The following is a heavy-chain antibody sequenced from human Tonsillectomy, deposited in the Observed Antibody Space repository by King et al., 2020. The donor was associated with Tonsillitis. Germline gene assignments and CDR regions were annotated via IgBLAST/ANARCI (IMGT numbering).Heavy chain of an antibody. J-gene: IGHJ4*02. CDR3: ARAHIHFDTSGSSY. CDR2: INPNSGGT. V-gene: IGHV1-2*02. Sequence: IQLVQSGAEVKKPGASVKVSCKASGYTFTGYYMHWVRQAPGQGLEWMGGINPNSGGTNYAQKFQDRVTMTRDTSISTAYMDLSRLRSDDTAVYYCARAHIHFDTSGSSYWGQGTLVTVSS. CDR1: GYTFTGYY. D-gene: IGHD3-22*01.